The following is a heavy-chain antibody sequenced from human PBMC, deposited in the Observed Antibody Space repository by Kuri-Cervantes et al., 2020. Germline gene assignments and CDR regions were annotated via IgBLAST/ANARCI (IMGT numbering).Heavy chain of an antibody. CDR2: IGTAGDT. J-gene: IGHJ4*02. V-gene: IGHV3-13*01. CDR3: AREMEEPPKYYFDY. Sequence: GESLKISCAASGFTFSSYDMHWVRQATGKGLEWVSAIGTAGDTYYPGSVKGRFTISRENAKNSLYLQMNSLRAGDTAVYYCAREMEEPPKYYFDYWGQGTLVTVSS. D-gene: IGHD1-26*01. CDR1: GFTFSSYD.